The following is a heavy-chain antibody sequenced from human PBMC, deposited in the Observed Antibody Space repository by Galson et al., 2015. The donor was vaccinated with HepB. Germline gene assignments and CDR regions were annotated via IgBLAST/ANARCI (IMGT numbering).Heavy chain of an antibody. CDR3: TKDDRKTSGYIHFHY. CDR2: ISFDGSHM. Sequence: SLRLSCAAAGFTFSNYGLHWVRQAPGKGLEWVASISFDGSHMRYGDSVKGRFAISRDNSKDTLFLQLSGLRPEDTAVYYCTKDDRKTSGYIHFHYWGQGTLVTVSS. J-gene: IGHJ1*01. V-gene: IGHV3-30*18. CDR1: GFTFSNYG. D-gene: IGHD3-22*01.